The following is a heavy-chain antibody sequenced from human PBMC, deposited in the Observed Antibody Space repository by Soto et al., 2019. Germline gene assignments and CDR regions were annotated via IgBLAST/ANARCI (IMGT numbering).Heavy chain of an antibody. CDR1: GFTFSNAW. D-gene: IGHD5-12*01. CDR3: IGTYSGSSMRFDY. Sequence: EVQLVESGGGLVKPVGSLRLSCAASGFTFSNAWMTWVRQAPGKGLEWVGRVKSKTDGGTIDYAAPVKDRFTISRDDSKNTRYLQMNSLKTEDTAVYYCIGTYSGSSMRFDYWGQGTLVTVSS. CDR2: VKSKTDGGTI. J-gene: IGHJ4*02. V-gene: IGHV3-15*01.